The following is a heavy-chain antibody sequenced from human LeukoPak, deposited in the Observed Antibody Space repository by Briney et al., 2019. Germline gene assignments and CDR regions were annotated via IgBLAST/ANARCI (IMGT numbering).Heavy chain of an antibody. CDR2: INPNSGGT. CDR1: GYTFTGYY. Sequence: ASVKVSCKASGYTFTGYYMHWVRQAPGQGLEWMGRINPNSGGTNYAQKFQGRVTMTRDTSISTAYMELSRLRSDDTAVYYCAERGYFDRKPFDPWGQGTLVTVSS. D-gene: IGHD3-9*01. J-gene: IGHJ5*02. V-gene: IGHV1-2*06. CDR3: AERGYFDRKPFDP.